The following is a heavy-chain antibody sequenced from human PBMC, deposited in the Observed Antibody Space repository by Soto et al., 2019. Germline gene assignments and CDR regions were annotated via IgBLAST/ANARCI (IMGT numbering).Heavy chain of an antibody. CDR2: IYYSGSN. J-gene: IGHJ4*02. Sequence: SETLSLTCTVSGGSISSSSYYWGWIRQPPGKGLEWIGRIYYSGSNNYNPSLKSRVAISVDTSKNQFSLNLSSVTAADTAVYYCARSTDSSGWRFDSWGQGTQVTVSS. CDR3: ARSTDSSGWRFDS. CDR1: GGSISSSSYY. D-gene: IGHD6-19*01. V-gene: IGHV4-39*07.